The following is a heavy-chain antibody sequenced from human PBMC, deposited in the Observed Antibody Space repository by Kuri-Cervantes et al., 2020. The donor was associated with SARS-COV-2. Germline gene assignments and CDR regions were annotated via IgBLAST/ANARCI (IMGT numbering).Heavy chain of an antibody. V-gene: IGHV3-49*04. Sequence: GGSLRLSCTASGFTFGDYTMSWVRQAPGKGREWVGFIRSKAYGGTTEYAASVKGRFTISRDDSKSIAYLQMNSLKTEDTAVYYCTKHDFWSAYYFDYWGQGTLVTVSS. J-gene: IGHJ4*02. CDR2: IRSKAYGGTT. CDR3: TKHDFWSAYYFDY. CDR1: GFTFGDYT. D-gene: IGHD3-3*01.